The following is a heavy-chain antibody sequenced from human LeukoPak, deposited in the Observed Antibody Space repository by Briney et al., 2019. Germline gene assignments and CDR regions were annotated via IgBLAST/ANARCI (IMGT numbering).Heavy chain of an antibody. Sequence: PSETLSLTCTVSGGSISSGGYYWSWIRQHPGKGLEWIGYIYYSGSTYYNPSLKSRVTISVDTSKNQFSLKLSSVTAADTAVYYCARSNPGTLDYWGQGTLVTVSS. CDR1: GGSISSGGYY. CDR3: ARSNPGTLDY. J-gene: IGHJ4*02. V-gene: IGHV4-31*03. D-gene: IGHD1-26*01. CDR2: IYYSGST.